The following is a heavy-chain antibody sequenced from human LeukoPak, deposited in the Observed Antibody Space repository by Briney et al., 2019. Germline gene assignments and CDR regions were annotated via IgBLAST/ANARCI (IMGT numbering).Heavy chain of an antibody. Sequence: SETLSLTCTVSGGSISSGDYYWGWIRQPPGKGLEWIGDIYYIGSTYYNPSLKSRVTISLDTSKNQFSLKLSSVTAGDRAVYCCAIQGGCDDAGGDYWGQGNLVTVFS. CDR1: GGSISSGDYY. V-gene: IGHV4-30-4*01. D-gene: IGHD2-21*01. CDR2: IYYIGST. CDR3: AIQGGCDDAGGDY. J-gene: IGHJ1*01.